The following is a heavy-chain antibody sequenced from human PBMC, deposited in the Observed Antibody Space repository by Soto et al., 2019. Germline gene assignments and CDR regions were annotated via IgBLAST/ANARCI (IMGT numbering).Heavy chain of an antibody. CDR1: GGSFSGYY. CDR2: IDHSGST. CDR3: ARGVPDAPDKYYFVS. Sequence: PSETLSLTCAVYGGSFSGYYWSWIRQSPEKGLEWIGEIDHSGSTNQNPSLKSRVSISVDTSKNQFSLKLRSLTAADTAVYYCARGVPDAPDKYYFVSWGLGTLVTVSS. V-gene: IGHV4-34*01. J-gene: IGHJ4*02.